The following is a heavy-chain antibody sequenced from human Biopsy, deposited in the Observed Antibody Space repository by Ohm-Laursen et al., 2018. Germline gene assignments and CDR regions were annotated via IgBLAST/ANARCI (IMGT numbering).Heavy chain of an antibody. D-gene: IGHD4-17*01. CDR3: ALAAAQTVTHFDY. CDR2: FSGNSDII. V-gene: IGHV3-23*01. CDR1: GSTFSSYA. Sequence: SLSLSCTASGSTFSSYAMTWFRQAPGKGLGWVSTFSGNSDIIYDTDSVKGRFTISKDNSKNTLYLQMNSLRADDTAVYYCALAAAQTVTHFDYWGQGTLVTVSS. J-gene: IGHJ4*02.